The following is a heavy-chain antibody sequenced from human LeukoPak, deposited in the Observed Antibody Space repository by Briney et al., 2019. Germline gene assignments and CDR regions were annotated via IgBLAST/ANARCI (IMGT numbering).Heavy chain of an antibody. Sequence: SETLSLTCTVSGGSISSYYWGWIRQPAGKRLEWIGRIYNSGSTNYNPSLKSRVTMSVDTSKNQFSLKLGSVTAADTAVYYCARDSYLYSSAWSLDYWGQGTLVTVSS. CDR1: GGSISSYY. J-gene: IGHJ4*02. V-gene: IGHV4-4*07. D-gene: IGHD6-19*01. CDR2: IYNSGST. CDR3: ARDSYLYSSAWSLDY.